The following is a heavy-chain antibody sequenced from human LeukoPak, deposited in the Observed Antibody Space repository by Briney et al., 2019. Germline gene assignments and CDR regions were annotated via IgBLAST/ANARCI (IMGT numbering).Heavy chain of an antibody. CDR1: GYTFTGYY. Sequence: ASVKVSCKASGYTFTGYYMHWVRQAPGQGLEWMGWINPNSGGTNYAQKFQGRVTMTRDTSISTAYMELRRLRSGDTAVYYCARSPRYIAARPSDYWGQGTLVTVSS. V-gene: IGHV1-2*02. D-gene: IGHD6-6*01. J-gene: IGHJ4*02. CDR3: ARSPRYIAARPSDY. CDR2: INPNSGGT.